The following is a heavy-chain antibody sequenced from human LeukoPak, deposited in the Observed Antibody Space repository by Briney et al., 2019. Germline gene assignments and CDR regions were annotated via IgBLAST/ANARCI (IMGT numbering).Heavy chain of an antibody. J-gene: IGHJ3*02. CDR2: ISGSGGST. D-gene: IGHD5-18*01. CDR3: ARASDTAMVDNDAFDI. CDR1: GFTFSSYA. Sequence: GGSLRLSCAAPGFTFSSYAMSWVRQAPGKGLEWVSAISGSGGSTYYADSVKGRFTISRDNSKNTLYLQMNSLRAEDTAVYYCARASDTAMVDNDAFDIWGQGTMVTVSS. V-gene: IGHV3-23*01.